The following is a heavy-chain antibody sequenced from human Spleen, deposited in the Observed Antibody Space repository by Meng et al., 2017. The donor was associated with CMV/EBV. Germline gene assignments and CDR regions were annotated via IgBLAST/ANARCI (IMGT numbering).Heavy chain of an antibody. Sequence: SVKVSCKASGGTFRSYAISWVRQAPGQGLEWMGGIIPIFGTANYAQKFQGRVTITTDESTSTAYMELSSLRSEDTAVYYCAREGDFGVVIDSYYYGMDVWGQGTTVTVSS. J-gene: IGHJ6*02. V-gene: IGHV1-69*05. CDR3: AREGDFGVVIDSYYYGMDV. D-gene: IGHD3-3*01. CDR2: IIPIFGTA. CDR1: GGTFRSYA.